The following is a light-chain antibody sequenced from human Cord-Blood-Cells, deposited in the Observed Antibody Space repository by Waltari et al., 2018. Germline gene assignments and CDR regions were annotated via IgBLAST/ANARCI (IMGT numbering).Light chain of an antibody. Sequence: IQMTPSPSSLSASVGDRVTIPCRASQSISSYLNWYQQKPGKAPKLLIYAASSLQSGVPSRFSGSGSGTDFTLTISSLQPEDFATYYCQQSYSTPYTFGQGTKLEIK. J-gene: IGKJ2*01. CDR3: QQSYSTPYT. CDR1: QSISSY. CDR2: AAS. V-gene: IGKV1-39*01.